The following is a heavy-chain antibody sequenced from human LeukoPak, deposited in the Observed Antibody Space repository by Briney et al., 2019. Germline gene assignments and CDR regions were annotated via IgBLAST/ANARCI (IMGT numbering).Heavy chain of an antibody. CDR3: ASTRDYGGNFYYFDY. Sequence: GGSLRLSWAASGFTVSRYYMSWVRQAPGKGLEWVSVIYSGGTPFYPDPVKGRFTISRDISKNTVYLQMNSLRAEDTAVYYCASTRDYGGNFYYFDYWGQGTLVAVSS. J-gene: IGHJ4*02. V-gene: IGHV3-66*01. CDR1: GFTVSRYY. D-gene: IGHD4-23*01. CDR2: IYSGGTP.